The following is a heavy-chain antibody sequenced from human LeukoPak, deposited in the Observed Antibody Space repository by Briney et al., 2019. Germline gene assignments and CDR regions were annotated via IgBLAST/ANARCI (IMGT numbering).Heavy chain of an antibody. D-gene: IGHD3-9*01. CDR1: GFGFSNYW. Sequence: GESLQISCKGSGFGFSNYWINWVRQLPGKGPEWMGKIDPSDSFTNYSPSFQGHVTISADKSINTVYLQWNSLKASDTAMYYCVRHAYDILTGDGMDVWGQGTTVTVSS. J-gene: IGHJ6*01. CDR2: IDPSDSFT. V-gene: IGHV5-10-1*01. CDR3: VRHAYDILTGDGMDV.